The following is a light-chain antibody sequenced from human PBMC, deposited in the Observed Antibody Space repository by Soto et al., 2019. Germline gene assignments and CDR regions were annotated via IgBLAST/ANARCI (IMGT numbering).Light chain of an antibody. CDR2: DAS. CDR1: QSVSSY. J-gene: IGKJ5*01. CDR3: QXRSXWPPIT. Sequence: EIVLTQSPATLSLSPGERATLSCRASQSVSSYLAWYQQKPGQAPRLLIYDASNRATGIPXXXXXXGSXTXXXXXXXXXXPEXFAVYYCQXRSXWPPITFGQGTRLEXK. V-gene: IGKV3-11*01.